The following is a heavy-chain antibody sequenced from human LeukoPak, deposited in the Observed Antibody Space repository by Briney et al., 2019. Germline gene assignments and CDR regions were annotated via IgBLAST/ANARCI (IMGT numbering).Heavy chain of an antibody. CDR1: GYTFTSYY. J-gene: IGHJ4*02. CDR2: INPSGGST. Sequence: ASVKVSCKASGYTFTSYYMHWVRQAPGQGLEWMGIINPSGGSTSYAQKFQGRVTMTRDTSTSTVYMELSSLRSEDTAVYYCARDGSLGCCSGGSCYFVDWGQGTLVTVSS. V-gene: IGHV1-46*01. CDR3: ARDGSLGCCSGGSCYFVD. D-gene: IGHD2-15*01.